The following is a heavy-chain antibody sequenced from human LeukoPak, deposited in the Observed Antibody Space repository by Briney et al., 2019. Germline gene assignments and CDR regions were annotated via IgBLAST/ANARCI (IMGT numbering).Heavy chain of an antibody. D-gene: IGHD2-21*02. V-gene: IGHV4-4*07. CDR1: GGSISSYY. Sequence: SETLSHTCTVSGGSISSYYWSWIRQPAGKGLEWIGRIYTSGSTNYNPSLKSRVTMSVDTSKNQFSLKLSSVTAADTAVYYCASIVVVTAADPSDAFDIWGQGTMVTVSS. CDR3: ASIVVVTAADPSDAFDI. J-gene: IGHJ3*02. CDR2: IYTSGST.